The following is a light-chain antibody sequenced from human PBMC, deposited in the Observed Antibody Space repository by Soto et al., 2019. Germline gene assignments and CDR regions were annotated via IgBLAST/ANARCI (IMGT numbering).Light chain of an antibody. J-gene: IGKJ5*01. CDR3: QQYGSSHTIT. Sequence: IVLTHSPCTLALSHGRSRNLSCQASQSVSSRYLAWYQQKPGQAPRLLIYGASSRATGIPDRFSGSGSGTDFTLTISRLETEDFAVYYCQQYGSSHTITFGHGTRLEIK. V-gene: IGKV3-20*01. CDR2: GAS. CDR1: QSVSSRY.